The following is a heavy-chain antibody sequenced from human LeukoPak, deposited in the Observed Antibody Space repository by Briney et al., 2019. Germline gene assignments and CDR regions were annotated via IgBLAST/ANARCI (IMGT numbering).Heavy chain of an antibody. J-gene: IGHJ4*02. D-gene: IGHD3-10*01. CDR2: INHSGST. V-gene: IGHV4-34*01. Sequence: SETLSLTCAVYGGSFSGYYWSWLRQPPGKGLEWLGEINHSGSTNYNPSLKSRVTISVDTSKNQFSLKLSSVTAADTAVYYCARDVGYGSGSYSYGYWGQGTLVTVSS. CDR3: ARDVGYGSGSYSYGY. CDR1: GGSFSGYY.